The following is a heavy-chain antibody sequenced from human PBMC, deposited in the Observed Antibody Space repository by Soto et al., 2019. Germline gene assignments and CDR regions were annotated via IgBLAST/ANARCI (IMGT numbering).Heavy chain of an antibody. Sequence: SETLSLTCTVSGGSISSGSYYWGWICQPPGKGLEWIGSIYYSGNTYYNPSLKSRVTIFVDTSKNQFSLRLSSVTAADTAVYYCASQKGVTNFDYWGQGALVTVSS. J-gene: IGHJ4*02. V-gene: IGHV4-39*01. CDR3: ASQKGVTNFDY. D-gene: IGHD2-8*01. CDR1: GGSISSGSYY. CDR2: IYYSGNT.